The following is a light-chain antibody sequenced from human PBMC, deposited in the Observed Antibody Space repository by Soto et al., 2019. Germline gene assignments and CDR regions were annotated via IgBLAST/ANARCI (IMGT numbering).Light chain of an antibody. CDR2: EVS. CDR3: SSYVGRNNGV. V-gene: IGLV2-8*01. CDR1: SSDVGGYNY. J-gene: IGLJ1*01. Sequence: QSALTQPPSASGSPGQSVTISCTGTSSDVGGYNYVSWYQQHPGKAPKLMVYEVSKRPSGVPDRFSGSKSGNTASLTVSGLQAEDEADYYCSSYVGRNNGVFGTGTKLTVL.